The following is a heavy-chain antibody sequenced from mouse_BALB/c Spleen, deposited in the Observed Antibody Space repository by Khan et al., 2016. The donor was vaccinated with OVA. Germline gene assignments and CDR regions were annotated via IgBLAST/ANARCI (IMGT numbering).Heavy chain of an antibody. D-gene: IGHD4-1*01. V-gene: IGHV5-6*01. J-gene: IGHJ3*01. CDR3: ASHLTGSFAY. CDR2: ISSGGDYT. Sequence: EVELVESGGDLVKPGGSLKLSCAASGFTFSSYSMSWVRQTPDKRLEWVATISSGGDYTYYPDNVKGRFTISRDNAKNTLYLQMSILKSEDTAMYYCASHLTGSFAYWGQGTLVNVSA. CDR1: GFTFSSYS.